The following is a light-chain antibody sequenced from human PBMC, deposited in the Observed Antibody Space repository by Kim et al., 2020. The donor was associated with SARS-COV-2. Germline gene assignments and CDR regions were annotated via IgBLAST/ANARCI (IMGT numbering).Light chain of an antibody. CDR2: KIS. V-gene: IGKV2-24*01. CDR3: MQSTQFPWT. CDR1: QGLVHSDGDTY. J-gene: IGKJ1*01. Sequence: DIVMTQTPLSSPVTLGQPASISCRSRQGLVHSDGDTYLNWLQQRPGQSPRLLIYKISKRFSGVPDRFSGSGAGTDFTLKISRVEAEDVGVYYCMQSTQFPWTFGQGTKVDIK.